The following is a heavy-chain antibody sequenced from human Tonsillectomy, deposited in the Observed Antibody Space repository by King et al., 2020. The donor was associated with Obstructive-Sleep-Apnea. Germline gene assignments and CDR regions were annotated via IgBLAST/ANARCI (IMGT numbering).Heavy chain of an antibody. Sequence: VQLVESGAEVKKPGASVKVSCTASGYTFTSYGISWVRQAPGKGLEGMGWISDYNGETNYAQNLQGRGTMTTDTLTSTAYMEMRSLRSDDTAVYYCARDRPYTNYYYYYGMDVWGQGTTVTVSS. CDR3: ARDRPYTNYYYYYGMDV. D-gene: IGHD4-11*01. J-gene: IGHJ6*02. CDR2: ISDYNGET. V-gene: IGHV1-18*04. CDR1: GYTFTSYG.